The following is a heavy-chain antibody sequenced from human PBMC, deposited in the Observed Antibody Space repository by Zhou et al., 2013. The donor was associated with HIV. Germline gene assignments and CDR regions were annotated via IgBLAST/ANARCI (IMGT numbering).Heavy chain of an antibody. Sequence: QVQLVHSGPEVKKPGASVNVSCKASGYIFNNYGITWVRQAPGQGLEWMGWISAKNGKTKYAQEVQGRVSMTTDTSTSTAYMELRSLTSDDTAVYYCGRDGESMNRGPPDFWGQGTLVTVSP. CDR3: GRDGESMNRGPPDF. D-gene: IGHD3-10*01. V-gene: IGHV1-18*01. J-gene: IGHJ4*02. CDR2: ISAKNGKT. CDR1: GYIFNNYG.